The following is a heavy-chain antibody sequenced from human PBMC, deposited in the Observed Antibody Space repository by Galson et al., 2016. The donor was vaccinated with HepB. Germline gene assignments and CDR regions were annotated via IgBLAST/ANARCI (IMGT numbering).Heavy chain of an antibody. CDR3: ARGTGLDAFHI. D-gene: IGHD1-14*01. CDR2: IYFSGST. CDR1: GASVSTGNYY. V-gene: IGHV4-61*01. Sequence: ETLSLTCPVSGASVSTGNYYWSWIRQPPGKRLEWIGHIYFSGSTKYNPSLMSRVTISLDTSKNEFSLKLRSVTAADTAMYYCARGTGLDAFHIWGQETMVTVSS. J-gene: IGHJ3*02.